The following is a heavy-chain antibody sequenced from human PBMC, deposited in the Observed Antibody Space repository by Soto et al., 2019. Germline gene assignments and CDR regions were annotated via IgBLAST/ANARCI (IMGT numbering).Heavy chain of an antibody. J-gene: IGHJ4*01. D-gene: IGHD3-3*01. CDR2: IVVGSGNT. CDR1: GFTFITST. V-gene: IGHV1-58*01. Sequence: SVKVACKASGFTFITSTVQWVRQARVQPLEWLGWIVVGSGNTIHAQNFQERVTFTMDESTSTAYMELSSLRFEDTGVYYCAAGDYHDTSGYSSDYRG. CDR3: AAGDYHDTSGYSSDY.